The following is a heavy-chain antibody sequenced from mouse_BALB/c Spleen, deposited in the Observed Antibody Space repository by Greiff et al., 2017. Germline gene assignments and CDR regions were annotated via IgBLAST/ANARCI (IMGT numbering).Heavy chain of an antibody. CDR3: ARGWDDY. CDR1: GYTFTSYW. V-gene: IGHV1-7*01. D-gene: IGHD4-1*01. J-gene: IGHJ2*01. Sequence: QVQLKESGAELAKPGASVKMSCKASGYTFTSYWMHWVKQRPGQGLEWIGYINPSTGYTEYNQKFKDKATLTADKSSSTAYMQLSSLTSEDSAVYYCARGWDDYWGQGTTLTVSS. CDR2: INPSTGYT.